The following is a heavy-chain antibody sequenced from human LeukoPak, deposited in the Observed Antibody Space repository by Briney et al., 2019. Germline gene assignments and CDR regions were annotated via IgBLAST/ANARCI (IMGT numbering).Heavy chain of an antibody. Sequence: SQTLSLTCAISGDSVSSNSAAWNWIRQSPSGGLEWLGRTYYRSKWYNDYAVSVKSRITINPDTSKNQFSLQLNSVTPEDTAVYYCARGLITIFGVVNNWFDPWGQGTLVTVSS. D-gene: IGHD3-3*01. CDR2: TYYRSKWYN. J-gene: IGHJ5*02. CDR1: GDSVSSNSAA. V-gene: IGHV6-1*01. CDR3: ARGLITIFGVVNNWFDP.